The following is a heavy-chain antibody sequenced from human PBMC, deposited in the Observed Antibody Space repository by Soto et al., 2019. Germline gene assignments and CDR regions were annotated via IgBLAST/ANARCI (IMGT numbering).Heavy chain of an antibody. CDR1: GYTITIYG. CDR2: ISAYNGNT. V-gene: IGHV1-18*01. J-gene: IGHJ6*02. Sequence: ASVKVSCKASGYTITIYGISWVRQAPGRGLEWMGWISAYNGNTNYAQKLQGRVTMTTDTSTSTAYMELRSLRSDDAAVYYCARVMGATTYYYYYGMDVWGQGTTVTVSS. D-gene: IGHD1-26*01. CDR3: ARVMGATTYYYYYGMDV.